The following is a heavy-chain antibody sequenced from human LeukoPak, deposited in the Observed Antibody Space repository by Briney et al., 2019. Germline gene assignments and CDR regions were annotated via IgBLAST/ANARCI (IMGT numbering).Heavy chain of an antibody. V-gene: IGHV4-4*07. CDR3: ARSTYYGSGSYFDY. D-gene: IGHD3-10*01. Sequence: NPSETLSLTCTVSGGSISSYYWSWIRQAAGKGLEWIGRIYTSGSTNYNPSLKSRVTMSVDTSKNQFSLKLSSVTAADTAVYYCARSTYYGSGSYFDYWGQGTLVTVSP. J-gene: IGHJ4*02. CDR1: GGSISSYY. CDR2: IYTSGST.